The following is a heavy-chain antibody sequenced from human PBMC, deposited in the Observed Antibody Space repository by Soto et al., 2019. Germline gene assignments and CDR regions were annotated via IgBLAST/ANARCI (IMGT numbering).Heavy chain of an antibody. D-gene: IGHD3-3*01. J-gene: IGHJ5*02. CDR2: IYYSGST. CDR3: ARDSYDFWSRSAWFDP. Sequence: PSETLSLTCTVSGGSISSGGYYWSWIRQHPGKGLEWIGYIYYSGSTYYNPSLKSRVTISVDTSKNQFSLKLSSVTAADTAVYYCARDSYDFWSRSAWFDPWGQGTLVTVSS. CDR1: GGSISSGGYY. V-gene: IGHV4-31*03.